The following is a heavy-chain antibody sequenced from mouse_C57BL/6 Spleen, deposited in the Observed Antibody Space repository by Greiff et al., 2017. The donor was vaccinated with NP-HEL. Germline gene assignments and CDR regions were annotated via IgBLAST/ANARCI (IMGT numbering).Heavy chain of an antibody. CDR2: ISAGGSYT. V-gene: IGHV5-4*01. Sequence: EVQGVESGGGLVKPGGSLKLSCAASGFTFSSYAMSWVRQTPEKRLEWVATISAGGSYTYYPDNVKGRFTISRDNAKNNLYLQMSHLKSEDTAMYYCARGPRPYGFDYWGQGTTLTVSS. CDR1: GFTFSSYA. J-gene: IGHJ2*01. D-gene: IGHD1-1*01. CDR3: ARGPRPYGFDY.